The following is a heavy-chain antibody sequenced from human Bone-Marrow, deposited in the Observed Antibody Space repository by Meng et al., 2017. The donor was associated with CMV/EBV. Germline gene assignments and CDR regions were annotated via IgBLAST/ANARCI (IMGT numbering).Heavy chain of an antibody. D-gene: IGHD2-2*01. CDR3: AREYCSSTSCYFGGY. CDR1: GYSFTNYW. CDR2: IYAGDSDT. J-gene: IGHJ4*02. V-gene: IGHV5-51*01. Sequence: GESLKISCKNSGYSFTNYWIGWVRQMPGRGLEWMGIIYAGDSDTKYSPSFQGQVTISADKSISTAYLQWSSLRASDTAMYYCAREYCSSTSCYFGGYWGQGTLVTVSS.